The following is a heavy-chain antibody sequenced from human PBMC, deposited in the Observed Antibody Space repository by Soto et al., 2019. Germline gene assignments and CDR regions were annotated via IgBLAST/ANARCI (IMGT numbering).Heavy chain of an antibody. J-gene: IGHJ4*02. CDR2: ISGSGGST. V-gene: IGHV3-23*01. D-gene: IGHD4-17*01. CDR1: GFTFSSYA. CDR3: AKDKAFRTTVTALGY. Sequence: GGSLRLSCAASGFTFSSYAMSWVRQAPGKGLEWVSAISGSGGSTYYADSVKGRFTISRDNSKNTLYLQMNSLRAEDTAVYYCAKDKAFRTTVTALGYWGQGTLVTVSS.